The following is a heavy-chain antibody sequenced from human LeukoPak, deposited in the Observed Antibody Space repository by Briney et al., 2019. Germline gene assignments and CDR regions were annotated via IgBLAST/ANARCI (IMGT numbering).Heavy chain of an antibody. CDR2: IYSGGST. J-gene: IGHJ4*02. D-gene: IGHD3-10*01. CDR3: ARDRGSGSYDY. V-gene: IGHV3-53*01. CDR1: GFTVSSNY. Sequence: GGSLRLSCAASGFTVSSNYMSWVRQAPGKGLEWVSVIYSGGSTYYADSVKGRFTISRDKSKNTLYLQMKSLRAEDTAVYYCARDRGSGSYDYWGQGTLVTVSS.